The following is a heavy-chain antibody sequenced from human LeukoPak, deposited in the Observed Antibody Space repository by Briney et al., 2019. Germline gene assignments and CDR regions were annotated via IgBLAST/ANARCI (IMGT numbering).Heavy chain of an antibody. D-gene: IGHD4/OR15-4a*01. J-gene: IGHJ4*02. CDR3: ARRAGAYSHPYDY. V-gene: IGHV3-53*01. CDR1: GFTVSTNS. Sequence: GGSLRLSCAVSGFTVSTNSMSWVRQAPGKGLEWVSFIYSGVTHYSDSVKGRFTISRDNPKNTLYLQMNSLRAEDTAVYYCARRAGAYSHPYDYWGQGTLVTVSS. CDR2: IYSGVT.